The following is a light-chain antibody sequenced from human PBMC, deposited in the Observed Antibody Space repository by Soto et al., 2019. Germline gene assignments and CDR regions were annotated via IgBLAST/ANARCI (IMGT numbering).Light chain of an antibody. CDR3: QHYLTWPIA. CDR2: DAY. V-gene: IGKV3-15*01. Sequence: ELVLTQSPATLSVSPGESATLSCRASQGVGSTLAWYQQKPGRAPRLFIYDAYIRATGIPARFSGARSGTEFTLTISRLQSDDFAVYYCQHYLTWPIAFGGGTRVEI. J-gene: IGKJ4*01. CDR1: QGVGST.